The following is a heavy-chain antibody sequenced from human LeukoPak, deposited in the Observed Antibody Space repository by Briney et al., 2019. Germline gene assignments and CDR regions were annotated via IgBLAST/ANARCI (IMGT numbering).Heavy chain of an antibody. CDR2: ISYNVSNK. J-gene: IGHJ4*02. V-gene: IGHV3-30*18. CDR1: GFTFSSYG. D-gene: IGHD3-9*01. CDR3: EKVSILTGYSIDY. Sequence: PGGSLTLSCAASGFTFSSYGMRWVRQPPGKGLEWVAVISYNVSNKYYADSVKGRLTISRANSKNTLYLQMTSLRAEDTAVYYCEKVSILTGYSIDYWGKGTLVTVSS.